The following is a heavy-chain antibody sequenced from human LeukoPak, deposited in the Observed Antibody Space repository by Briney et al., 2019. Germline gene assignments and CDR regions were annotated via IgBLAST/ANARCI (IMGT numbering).Heavy chain of an antibody. Sequence: WGSLRLSCAASGFTVSSNYMSWVRQAPGQGLEWVSVIYSGGSTYYADSVTGRFTISRDNSKNRLYLQMTSMRAEDTAVYYCAGAPFSYYYYGMDVWGQGTTVTVSS. J-gene: IGHJ6*02. CDR2: IYSGGST. CDR3: AGAPFSYYYYGMDV. D-gene: IGHD3-3*01. CDR1: GFTVSSNY. V-gene: IGHV3-53*01.